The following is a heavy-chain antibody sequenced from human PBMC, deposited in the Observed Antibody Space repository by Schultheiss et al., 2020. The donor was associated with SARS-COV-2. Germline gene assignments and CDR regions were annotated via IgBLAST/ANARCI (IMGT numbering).Heavy chain of an antibody. CDR3: AKGYYDFWSGYSGRYYYMDV. D-gene: IGHD3-3*01. J-gene: IGHJ6*03. Sequence: ASVKVSCKASGYTFTSYYMHWVRQAPGQGLEWMGIINPSGGSTSYAQKFQGRVTMTRDTSTSTVYMELSSLRSEDTAVYYCAKGYYDFWSGYSGRYYYMDVWGKGTTVTVSS. CDR2: INPSGGST. CDR1: GYTFTSYY. V-gene: IGHV1-46*03.